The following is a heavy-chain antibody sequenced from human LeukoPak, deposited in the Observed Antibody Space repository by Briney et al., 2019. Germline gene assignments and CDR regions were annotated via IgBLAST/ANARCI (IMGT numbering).Heavy chain of an antibody. V-gene: IGHV4-4*07. CDR3: ARSSSAMGYYSYMDV. D-gene: IGHD5-18*01. J-gene: IGHJ6*03. CDR2: IYTSGYT. Sequence: SETLSLTCTVSGGSMSSHYWSWIRQPAGKGLEWIGRIYTSGYTNYNPSLQSRATLSVDASENQFSLKLWSVTAADTAIYYCARSSSAMGYYSYMDVWGKGTTVTISS. CDR1: GGSMSSHY.